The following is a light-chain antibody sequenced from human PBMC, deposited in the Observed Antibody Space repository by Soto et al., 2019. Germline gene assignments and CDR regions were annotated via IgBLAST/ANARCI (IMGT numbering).Light chain of an antibody. J-gene: IGKJ1*01. Sequence: DFVMTQSPDSLAVSLGERATINCKSSQSVLYSSNNNNYLSWYQQKPGQPPKLLISWASTRESGVPDRFSGSGSGTDFNLTISSLQAEDVAIYYCHQYINAPWTFGQGNKVEIK. CDR2: WAS. CDR3: HQYINAPWT. CDR1: QSVLYSSNNNNY. V-gene: IGKV4-1*01.